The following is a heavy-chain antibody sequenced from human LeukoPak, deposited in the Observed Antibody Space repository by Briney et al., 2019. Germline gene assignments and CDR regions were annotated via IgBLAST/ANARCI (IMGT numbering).Heavy chain of an antibody. CDR2: FDPDGGKI. V-gene: IGHV1-24*01. Sequence: GASVKVSCKISGHTLTELSIHWVRQAPGKGLEWMGGFDPDGGKIIYAQKFQGRVTMTEDTSTDTAYMELSRLRSEDTAVYYCARDCSSTSCYPTVGYYYYGMDVWGQGTTVTVSS. CDR3: ARDCSSTSCYPTVGYYYYGMDV. J-gene: IGHJ6*02. CDR1: GHTLTELS. D-gene: IGHD2-2*01.